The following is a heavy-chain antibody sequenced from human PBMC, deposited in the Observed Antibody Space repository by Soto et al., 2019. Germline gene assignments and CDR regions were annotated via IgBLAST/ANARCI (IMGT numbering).Heavy chain of an antibody. Sequence: QVQLQESGPGLVKPSETLSLICTVSGGSISSYYWSWIRQPPGKGLEWIGYIYHSGSTNYNPSLKSRVTISVDTSKNQFSLKLSSVTAADTAVYYCVRHSSSWDNWFDPWGQGTLVTVSS. CDR2: IYHSGST. CDR1: GGSISSYY. D-gene: IGHD6-13*01. J-gene: IGHJ5*02. CDR3: VRHSSSWDNWFDP. V-gene: IGHV4-59*08.